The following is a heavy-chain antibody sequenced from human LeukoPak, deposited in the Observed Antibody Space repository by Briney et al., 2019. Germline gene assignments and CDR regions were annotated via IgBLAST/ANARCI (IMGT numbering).Heavy chain of an antibody. CDR3: ARGRIAKIVVVHSFQYGMDV. D-gene: IGHD3-22*01. CDR1: GGSFTDYF. J-gene: IGHJ6*02. CDR2: INDYIGNT. V-gene: IGHV4-34*01. Sequence: SETLSLTCDVFGGSFTDYFWTWIRRSPGKGLEWIGEINDYIGNTNYNPSLSSRVSISLEKSKNQFSLELRSVTAADTAVYYCARGRIAKIVVVHSFQYGMDVWGQGTTVTVSS.